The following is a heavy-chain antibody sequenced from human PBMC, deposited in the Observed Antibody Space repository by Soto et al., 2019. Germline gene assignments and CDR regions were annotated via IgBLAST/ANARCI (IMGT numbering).Heavy chain of an antibody. Sequence: GGSLRLSCAASGFTFSSYSMNWVRQAPGKGLEWVSYISSSSSYIYYADSVKGRFTIPRDNAKNSLYLQMNSLRAEDTAVYYCARAGGGSYYHYYYGMDVWGQGTTVTVSS. J-gene: IGHJ6*02. V-gene: IGHV3-21*05. D-gene: IGHD1-26*01. CDR1: GFTFSSYS. CDR3: ARAGGGSYYHYYYGMDV. CDR2: ISSSSSYI.